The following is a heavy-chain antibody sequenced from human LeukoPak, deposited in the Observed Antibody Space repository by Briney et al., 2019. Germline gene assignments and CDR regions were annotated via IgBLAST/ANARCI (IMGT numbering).Heavy chain of an antibody. Sequence: SVKVSCKASGGTFSSYAISWVRQAPGQGLEWMGGIIPIFGTANYAQKFQGRVTITADESTSTAYMELSSLRSEDTAVYYCATESKYSCGSYSYWGQGTLVTVSS. CDR2: IIPIFGTA. CDR1: GGTFSSYA. J-gene: IGHJ4*02. V-gene: IGHV1-69*13. CDR3: ATESKYSCGSYSY. D-gene: IGHD1-26*01.